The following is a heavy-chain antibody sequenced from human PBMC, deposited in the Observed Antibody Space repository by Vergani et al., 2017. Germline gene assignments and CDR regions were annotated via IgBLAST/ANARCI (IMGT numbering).Heavy chain of an antibody. D-gene: IGHD3-16*01. J-gene: IGHJ3*02. CDR1: GFTFSDYN. CDR2: ISSGSSYL. V-gene: IGHV3-21*06. Sequence: EVQLVESGGGLVKPGGSLRLSCAASGFTFSDYNINWVRPAPGKGLDGVSSISSGSSYLHYADSVKGRFSVSRDNARNSVYLQMNSLRAEDTAGYYCARERYYDYIWGSHIDALDIWGQGTIVSVSS. CDR3: ARERYYDYIWGSHIDALDI.